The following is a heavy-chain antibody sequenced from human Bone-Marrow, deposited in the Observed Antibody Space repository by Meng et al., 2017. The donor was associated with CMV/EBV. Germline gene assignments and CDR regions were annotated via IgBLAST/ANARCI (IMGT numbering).Heavy chain of an antibody. V-gene: IGHV3-53*01. Sequence: RLSCAASGFSVSSNYMSWVRQAPGKGMEWVSVIYSGGSTYYADSVKSRLTISRDNSKNTLYLQMNSLRAEDTAVYYCARGLFGFGELWDQGTLVTVSS. J-gene: IGHJ4*02. CDR3: ARGLFGFGEL. D-gene: IGHD3-10*01. CDR1: GFSVSSNY. CDR2: IYSGGST.